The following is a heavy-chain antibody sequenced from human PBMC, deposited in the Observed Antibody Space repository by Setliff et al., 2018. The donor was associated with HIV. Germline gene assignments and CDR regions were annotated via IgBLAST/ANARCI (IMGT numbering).Heavy chain of an antibody. CDR1: GGSISSHY. D-gene: IGHD4-17*01. J-gene: IGHJ4*02. CDR3: ARRDYGGAFDY. CDR2: VYYSGST. Sequence: SETLSLTCTVSGGSISSHYWGWIRQPPGKGLEWVGSVYYSGSTYYNPSLKSRISISVDTSKNHFSLKLSSVTATDTAVYYCARRDYGGAFDYWGQGTLVIVSS. V-gene: IGHV4-39*02.